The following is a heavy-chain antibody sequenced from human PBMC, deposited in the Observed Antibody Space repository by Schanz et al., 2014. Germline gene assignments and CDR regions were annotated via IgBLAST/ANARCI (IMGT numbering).Heavy chain of an antibody. CDR3: ARESSNDIVLVPGAVFDH. CDR2: IWYDGSNK. Sequence: QVQLVESGGGVVQPGRSLRLSCAASGFTFSSYGMHWVRQAPGKGLEWVAVIWYDGSNKYYADSVKGRFTISRDNSKNTLFLQMNSLRPGDTAVYYCARESSNDIVLVPGAVFDHWGQGILVTVSS. CDR1: GFTFSSYG. D-gene: IGHD2-2*01. J-gene: IGHJ4*02. V-gene: IGHV3-33*01.